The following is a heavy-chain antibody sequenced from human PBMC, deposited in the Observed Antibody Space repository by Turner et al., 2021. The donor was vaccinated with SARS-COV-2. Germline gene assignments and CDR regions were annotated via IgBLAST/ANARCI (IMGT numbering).Heavy chain of an antibody. CDR2: INHGKST. Sequence: QVQLQQWGAGPLKPSETLSLTCAVYGGSFSGYYWSWIRQPPGKGMEWIREINHGKSTNYNPSLKSQVTITVDTSKNQFSLKLSSVTAADTAVYYCARSGWYLWYFDYWGQGTLVTVSS. D-gene: IGHD6-19*01. CDR1: GGSFSGYY. J-gene: IGHJ4*02. CDR3: ARSGWYLWYFDY. V-gene: IGHV4-34*01.